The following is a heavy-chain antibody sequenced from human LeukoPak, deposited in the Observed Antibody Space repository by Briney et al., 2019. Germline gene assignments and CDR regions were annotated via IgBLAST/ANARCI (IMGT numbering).Heavy chain of an antibody. J-gene: IGHJ3*02. Sequence: GASVKVSCKASGYTFTSYDINWVRQATGQGLEWMGWMNPNSGNTGYAQKFQGRVTMTRNTSISTAYRELSSLRSEDTAVYYCARGPVTADAFDIWGQGTIVTVSS. CDR1: GYTFTSYD. CDR3: ARGPVTADAFDI. V-gene: IGHV1-8*01. CDR2: MNPNSGNT. D-gene: IGHD4-11*01.